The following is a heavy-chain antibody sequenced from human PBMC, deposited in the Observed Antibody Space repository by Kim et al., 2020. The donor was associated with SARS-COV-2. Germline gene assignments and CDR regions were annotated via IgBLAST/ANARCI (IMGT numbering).Heavy chain of an antibody. D-gene: IGHD3-10*01. CDR3: ARGGYPYGDD. Sequence: ASVKVSCKASGYTFTSFYIHWVRQAPGQGLEWMVIINPDHGTTSYTQNFQGRVTMTRDTSTSTVYMELSSLRSDDTAMYYCARGGYPYGDDWGQGTLVIVSS. V-gene: IGHV1-46*01. CDR2: INPDHGTT. J-gene: IGHJ4*02. CDR1: GYTFTSFY.